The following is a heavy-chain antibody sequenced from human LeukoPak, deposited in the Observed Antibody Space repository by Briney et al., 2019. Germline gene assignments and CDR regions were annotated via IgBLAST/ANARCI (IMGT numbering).Heavy chain of an antibody. CDR1: GGSISSYY. D-gene: IGHD4-11*01. CDR2: IYYSGST. CDR3: ARTTVTTPYFDY. V-gene: IGHV4-59*01. J-gene: IGHJ4*02. Sequence: SETLSLTCTVSGGSISSYYWSWIRQPPGKGLEWIGYIYYSGSTNYNPSLKSRVTISVDTSKNQFSLKLSSVTAADTAVYCCARTTVTTPYFDYWGQGTLVTVSS.